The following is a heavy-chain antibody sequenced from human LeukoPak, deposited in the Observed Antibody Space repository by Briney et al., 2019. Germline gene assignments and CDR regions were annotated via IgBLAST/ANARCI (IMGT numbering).Heavy chain of an antibody. CDR3: ARDATLYYDSGAHKWFDP. CDR2: IYHSGTT. Sequence: SETLSLTCTVSGYSISSAYHWGWIGQPPGKGLEWIGSIYHSGTTYYNPSLKSRVTISVDTSKNQFSLKLSSVTAADTAVYYCARDATLYYDSGAHKWFDPWGQGNLVTVSS. CDR1: GYSISSAYH. V-gene: IGHV4-38-2*02. J-gene: IGHJ5*02. D-gene: IGHD3-22*01.